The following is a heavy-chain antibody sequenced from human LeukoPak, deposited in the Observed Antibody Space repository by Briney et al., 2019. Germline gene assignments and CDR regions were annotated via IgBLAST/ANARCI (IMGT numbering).Heavy chain of an antibody. CDR2: VNYSGSA. Sequence: SETLSLTCAVYGGSFSGNYWSWIRQPPAKGLEWIGEVNYSGSANYSPSLKSRVTMSVDTSKNQFSLKLTSVTAADTAIYYCARRSVRNASPLRSWGQGTLVTVSS. J-gene: IGHJ5*02. CDR1: GGSFSGNY. CDR3: ARRSVRNASPLRS. V-gene: IGHV4-34*01. D-gene: IGHD2-2*01.